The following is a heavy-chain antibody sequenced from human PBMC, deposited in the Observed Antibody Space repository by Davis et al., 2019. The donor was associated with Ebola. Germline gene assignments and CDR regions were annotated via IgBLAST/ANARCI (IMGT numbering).Heavy chain of an antibody. D-gene: IGHD2-2*01. J-gene: IGHJ6*02. CDR2: ISWNSGSI. V-gene: IGHV3-9*01. CDR3: ARGYQKNYYYYYGMDV. Sequence: SLKISCEASGFTFDDYAMHWVRQAPGKGLEWVSGISWNSGSIAYADSVKGRFTISRDNSKNSLYLQMNSLRDEDTAVYYCARGYQKNYYYYYGMDVWGQGTTVTVSS. CDR1: GFTFDDYA.